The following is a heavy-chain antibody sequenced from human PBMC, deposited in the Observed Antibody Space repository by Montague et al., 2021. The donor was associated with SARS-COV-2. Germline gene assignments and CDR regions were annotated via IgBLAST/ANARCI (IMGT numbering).Heavy chain of an antibody. CDR1: GFTFSSYW. CDR3: ARGLSLDY. Sequence: SLRLSYAASGFTFSSYWMTWVRQAPGKGLEWVANIKEDGSERYCVDSVKGRFTISRDNAKNSLYLQMSSLSVEDTAVYYCARGLSLDYWGQGTLVTVSS. J-gene: IGHJ4*02. D-gene: IGHD4/OR15-4a*01. CDR2: IKEDGSER. V-gene: IGHV3-7*03.